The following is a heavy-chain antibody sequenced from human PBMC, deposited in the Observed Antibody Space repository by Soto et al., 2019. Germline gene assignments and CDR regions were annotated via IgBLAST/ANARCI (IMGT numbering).Heavy chain of an antibody. Sequence: GGSLRLSCAASGFTFSSYAMHWVRQAPGKGLEYVSAISSNGGSTYYANSVKGRFTISRDNSKNTLYLQMGSLRAEDMAVYYCARGDEVPAAAKRINYYYYYYMDVWGKGTTVTVSS. J-gene: IGHJ6*03. V-gene: IGHV3-64*01. D-gene: IGHD2-2*01. CDR2: ISSNGGST. CDR3: ARGDEVPAAAKRINYYYYYYMDV. CDR1: GFTFSSYA.